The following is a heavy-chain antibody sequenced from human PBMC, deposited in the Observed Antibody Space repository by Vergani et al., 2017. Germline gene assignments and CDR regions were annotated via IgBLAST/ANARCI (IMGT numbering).Heavy chain of an antibody. CDR2: ISWNSGSI. J-gene: IGHJ3*02. Sequence: EVQLVESGGGLVQPGRSLRLSCAASGFTFDDYAMHWVRQAPGKGLEWVSVISWNSGSIGYADSVKGRFTISRDNATNSRYLQMNSLRSEDTALYYCAKGRLTYDYVWGSYLPDAFDIWGQGTMVTVSS. V-gene: IGHV3-9*01. D-gene: IGHD3-16*02. CDR3: AKGRLTYDYVWGSYLPDAFDI. CDR1: GFTFDDYA.